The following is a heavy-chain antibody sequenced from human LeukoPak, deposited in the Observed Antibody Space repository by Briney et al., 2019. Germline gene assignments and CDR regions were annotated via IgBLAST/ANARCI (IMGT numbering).Heavy chain of an antibody. D-gene: IGHD3-9*01. CDR2: ISAYNGNT. V-gene: IGHV1-18*01. CDR3: ARGGDGDILTGLVFDY. J-gene: IGHJ4*02. CDR1: GYRFTSYG. Sequence: ASVKVSCKASGYRFTSYGLSWVRQAPGQGLEWMGWISAYNGNTNYAQKLQGRVTMTTDTSTSTAYMELRSLRSDDTAVYYCARGGDGDILTGLVFDYWGQGTLVTVSS.